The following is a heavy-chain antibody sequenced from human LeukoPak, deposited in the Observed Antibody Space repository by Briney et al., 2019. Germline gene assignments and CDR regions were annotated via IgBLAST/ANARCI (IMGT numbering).Heavy chain of an antibody. Sequence: GGSLRLSRAASGFTFSSQWMHWVRQAPGKGLVWVSRIYRDGSGVMYADSVKGRFTISRDNAKNTLYLQMNSLRAEDTAVYYCARAPPSNGYSYHFDVWGQGTMVTVSS. CDR1: GFTFSSQW. J-gene: IGHJ3*01. CDR2: IYRDGSGV. CDR3: ARAPPSNGYSYHFDV. D-gene: IGHD5-18*01. V-gene: IGHV3-74*03.